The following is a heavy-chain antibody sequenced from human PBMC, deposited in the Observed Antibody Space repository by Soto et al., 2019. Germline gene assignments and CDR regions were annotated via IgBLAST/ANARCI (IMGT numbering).Heavy chain of an antibody. Sequence: QLQLQESGSGLVKPSQTLSLTCAVSGGSISSGGYSWSWIRQPPGKGLEWIGYIYHSAGTYYNPSLKVGVNVSVSRCKNQFSLTQSSVTAAATAVYYCASGPPFGYWGQGTLVTVSS. J-gene: IGHJ4*02. CDR2: IYHSAGT. D-gene: IGHD3-10*01. CDR1: GGSISSGGYS. CDR3: ASGPPFGY. V-gene: IGHV4-30-2*01.